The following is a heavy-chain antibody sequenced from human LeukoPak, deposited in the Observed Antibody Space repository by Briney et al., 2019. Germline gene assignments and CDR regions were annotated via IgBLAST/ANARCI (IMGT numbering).Heavy chain of an antibody. D-gene: IGHD5-12*01. CDR2: VYAGDSET. J-gene: IGHJ6*02. Sequence: GESLKISCKGSGYMFINYWIAWVRQMPGKGLEWMGIVYAGDSETRYSPSFQGQVTMSADRSTITAYLQWSSLTASDSAMYYCARLGCGYHYNHYYGLDVWGQGTTVTVS. V-gene: IGHV5-51*01. CDR3: ARLGCGYHYNHYYGLDV. CDR1: GYMFINYW.